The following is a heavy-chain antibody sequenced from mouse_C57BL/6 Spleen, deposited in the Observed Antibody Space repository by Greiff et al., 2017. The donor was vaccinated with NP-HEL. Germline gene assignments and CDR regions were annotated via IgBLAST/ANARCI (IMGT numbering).Heavy chain of an antibody. CDR2: IDPSDSET. Sequence: QVQLQQPGAELVRPGSSVKLSCKASGYTFTSYWMHWVKQRPIQGLEWIGNIDPSDSETHYNQKFKDKATLTVDKSSSTAYMQLSSLTSEDSAVYYCASPRTGTGAMDYWGQGTSVTVSS. V-gene: IGHV1-52*01. D-gene: IGHD4-1*01. CDR3: ASPRTGTGAMDY. CDR1: GYTFTSYW. J-gene: IGHJ4*01.